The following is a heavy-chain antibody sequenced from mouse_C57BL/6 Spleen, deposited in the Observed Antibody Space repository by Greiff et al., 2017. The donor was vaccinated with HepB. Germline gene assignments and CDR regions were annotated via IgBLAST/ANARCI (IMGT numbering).Heavy chain of an antibody. CDR2: IDPSDSET. J-gene: IGHJ4*01. CDR3: ARAGYYYGSSYEDAMDY. D-gene: IGHD1-1*01. Sequence: QVQLQQPGAELVRPGSSVKLSCKASGYTFTSYWMHWVKQRPIQGLEWIGNIDPSDSETHYNQKFKDKATLTVDKSSSTAYMQLSSLTSEDSAVYYCARAGYYYGSSYEDAMDYWGQGTSVTVSS. V-gene: IGHV1-52*01. CDR1: GYTFTSYW.